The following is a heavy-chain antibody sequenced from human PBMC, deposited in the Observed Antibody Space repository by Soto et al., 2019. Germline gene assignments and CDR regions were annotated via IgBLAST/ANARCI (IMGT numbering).Heavy chain of an antibody. V-gene: IGHV3-23*01. J-gene: IGHJ4*02. CDR2: ISGSGGST. CDR1: GFTFSSYA. Sequence: GGSLRLSCAASGFTFSSYAMSWVRQAPGKGLEWVSAISGSGGSTYYADSVKGRFTISRDNSKNTLYLQMNSLRAEDTAVYYCAKGRGYSYGYDSDYWGQGTLVTVSS. D-gene: IGHD5-18*01. CDR3: AKGRGYSYGYDSDY.